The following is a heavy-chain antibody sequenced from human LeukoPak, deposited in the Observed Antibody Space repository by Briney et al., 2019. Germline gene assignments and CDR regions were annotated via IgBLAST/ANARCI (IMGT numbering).Heavy chain of an antibody. CDR2: INHSGRT. D-gene: IGHD4-17*01. CDR1: GGSFSGYY. V-gene: IGHV4-34*01. J-gene: IGHJ4*02. CDR3: ARGGATVTTDTFDY. Sequence: SETLSLTCAVYGGSFSGYYWSWIRQPPGKGLEWIGEINHSGRTNYNPSLKSRVTISVDTSKNQFSLKLSSVTAADTAVYYCARGGATVTTDTFDYWGQGTLVTVSS.